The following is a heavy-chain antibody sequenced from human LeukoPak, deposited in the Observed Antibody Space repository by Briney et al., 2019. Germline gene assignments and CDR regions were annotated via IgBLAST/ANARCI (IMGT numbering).Heavy chain of an antibody. CDR3: ARDLDGYSYGPPLGMDV. Sequence: PGGSLRLSCAASGFTFSSYGMHWVRQVPGKGLEWVAVIWYDGSNKYYADSVKGRFTISRDNSKNTLYLQMNSLRAEDTAVYYCARDLDGYSYGPPLGMDVWGKGTTVTVSS. CDR2: IWYDGSNK. J-gene: IGHJ6*04. CDR1: GFTFSSYG. V-gene: IGHV3-33*01. D-gene: IGHD5-18*01.